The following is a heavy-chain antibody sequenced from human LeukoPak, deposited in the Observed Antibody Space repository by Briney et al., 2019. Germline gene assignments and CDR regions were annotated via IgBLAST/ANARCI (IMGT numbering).Heavy chain of an antibody. V-gene: IGHV1-8*01. J-gene: IGHJ1*01. Sequence: ASVKVSCKASGYTFTSYDIDWVRQATGQGLEWMGWMNPNNGNTDYAQKFQGRVTLTRNTSISTAYMELSSLRSEDTAVYYCTRGGPVAGTHKYFQHWGQGTLVTVSS. CDR1: GYTFTSYD. D-gene: IGHD6-19*01. CDR2: MNPNNGNT. CDR3: TRGGPVAGTHKYFQH.